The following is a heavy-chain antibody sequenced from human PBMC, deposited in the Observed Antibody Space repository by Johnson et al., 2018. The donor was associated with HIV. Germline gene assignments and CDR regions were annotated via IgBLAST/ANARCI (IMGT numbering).Heavy chain of an antibody. D-gene: IGHD1-26*01. CDR3: AKDLGIVGAVHRTFDI. J-gene: IGHJ3*02. V-gene: IGHV3-33*06. CDR1: GFTFSSYA. CDR2: IWYDGSQK. Sequence: LVESGGGVVQPGRSLRLSCAASGFTFSSYAMHWVRQAPGKGLEWVAVIWYDGSQKYYTDSVKGRFTISRDNSKNTLYLQMNSLRAEDTAVYYCAKDLGIVGAVHRTFDIWGQGTMVTVSS.